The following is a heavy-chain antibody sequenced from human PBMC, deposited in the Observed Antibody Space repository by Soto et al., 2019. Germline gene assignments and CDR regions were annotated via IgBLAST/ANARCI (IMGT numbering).Heavy chain of an antibody. J-gene: IGHJ4*02. CDR3: ERSKCSGGSCYSWSLDY. CDR1: GASITTGGDC. D-gene: IGHD2-15*01. Sequence: TLYLTDTVSGASITTGGDCWRGMRRIPGKGLEWIGHRYYSESTYYTQSVKRRVSIFIVTSKNQFSPQLLYVTAADTAMNYCERSKCSGGSCYSWSLDYWGQGTPVTVSS. V-gene: IGHV4-31*03. CDR2: RYYSEST.